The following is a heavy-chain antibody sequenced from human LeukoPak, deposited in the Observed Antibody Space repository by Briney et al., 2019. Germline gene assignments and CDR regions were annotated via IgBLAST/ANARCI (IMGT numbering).Heavy chain of an antibody. CDR1: GFTFSSYA. Sequence: GGSLRLSCAASGFTFSSYAMHWVRQAPGKGLEWVAVISYDGGHNYYADSVKGRFTISRDNSKNTLYLQMNSLRAEDTAVYYCARDGEYSSSWYGSYYFDYWGQGTLVTVSS. D-gene: IGHD6-13*01. J-gene: IGHJ4*02. CDR3: ARDGEYSSSWYGSYYFDY. V-gene: IGHV3-30*14. CDR2: ISYDGGHN.